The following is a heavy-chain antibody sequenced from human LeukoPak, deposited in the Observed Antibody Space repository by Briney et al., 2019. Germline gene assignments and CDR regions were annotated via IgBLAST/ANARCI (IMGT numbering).Heavy chain of an antibody. CDR2: INHSGST. CDR1: GGSFSGYY. CDR3: ARLGRITMIVVVTNDYYYYMDV. D-gene: IGHD3-22*01. Sequence: SKTLSLTCAVYGGSFSGYYWSWIRQPPGKGLEWIGEINHSGSTNYNPSLKSRVTISVDTSKNQFSLKLSSVTAADTAVYYCARLGRITMIVVVTNDYYYYMDVWGKGTTVTVSS. J-gene: IGHJ6*03. V-gene: IGHV4-34*01.